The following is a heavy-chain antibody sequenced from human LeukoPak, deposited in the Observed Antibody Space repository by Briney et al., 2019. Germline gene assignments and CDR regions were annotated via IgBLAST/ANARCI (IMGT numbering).Heavy chain of an antibody. CDR2: IYWDDEK. J-gene: IGHJ4*02. V-gene: IGHV2-5*02. Sequence: SGPTLVKPTATLTLTCAFSGFSLTTSGVGVGWIRQPPGKALEWLTLIYWDDEKRFSPSLKSRLTITKDTPKNQVVLTMTNMDPVDTATFYCARYLAVTGTGSFDYWGQGTLVTVSS. CDR3: ARYLAVTGTGSFDY. D-gene: IGHD6-19*01. CDR1: GFSLTTSGVG.